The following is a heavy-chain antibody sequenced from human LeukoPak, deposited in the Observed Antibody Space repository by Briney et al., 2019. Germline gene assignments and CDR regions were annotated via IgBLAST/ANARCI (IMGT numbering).Heavy chain of an antibody. D-gene: IGHD5-12*01. CDR1: GGSISSSRYY. CDR2: IYYSGST. CDR3: ARDYDLGYAGY. J-gene: IGHJ4*02. Sequence: SETLSLTCTVAGGSISSSRYYWGWIRQTPGKGLEWIGSIYYSGSTYYNWSLKSRVTISVDTSKNQFSLKLSSVTAADTAVYYCARDYDLGYAGYWGQGTLVTVSS. V-gene: IGHV4-39*02.